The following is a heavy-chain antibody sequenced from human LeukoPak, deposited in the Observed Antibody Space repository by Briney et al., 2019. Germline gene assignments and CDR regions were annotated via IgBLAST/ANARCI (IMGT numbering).Heavy chain of an antibody. CDR3: AREGLTTENGFDI. V-gene: IGHV4-30-2*01. J-gene: IGHJ3*02. CDR1: GGSISSGGFS. Sequence: SETLSLTCAVSGGSISSGGFSWSWIRQPPGKGLEWIGFIYHSGSTSYNPSLESRVTISVDRYKNQFSLKLKSVTAADTAVYYCAREGLTTENGFDIWGQGTMVTVSS. CDR2: IYHSGST. D-gene: IGHD4-17*01.